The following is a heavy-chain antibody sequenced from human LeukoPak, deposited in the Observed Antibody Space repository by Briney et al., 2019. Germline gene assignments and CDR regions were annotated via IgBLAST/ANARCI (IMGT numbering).Heavy chain of an antibody. J-gene: IGHJ4*02. CDR1: GYTFGDFF. CDR2: INPNSGGT. D-gene: IGHD4-23*01. Sequence: ASVKVSCKASGYTFGDFFIHWVRQAPGQGLEWMGRINPNSGGTNYAQKFQGRVTMTRDTSISTAYMELSRLRSDDTAVYYCARSMVTSAGLAKVWGQGTLVTVSS. V-gene: IGHV1-2*06. CDR3: ARSMVTSAGLAKV.